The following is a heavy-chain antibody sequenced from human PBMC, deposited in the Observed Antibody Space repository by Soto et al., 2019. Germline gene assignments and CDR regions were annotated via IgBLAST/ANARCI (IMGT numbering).Heavy chain of an antibody. CDR1: SFSLISTAVG. CDR2: IYWDDDN. CDR3: AHGSGWLSDY. J-gene: IGHJ4*02. V-gene: IGHV2-5*02. Sequence: QITLKESGPTLVKPTQTLTVTCSFSSFSLISTAVGVNWIRQPPGKALEWLALIYWDDDNHFSPSLKSRLSVTKDTSKNQVVLTMTNMDPVDTATYYCAHGSGWLSDYWGQGILVTVSS. D-gene: IGHD6-19*01.